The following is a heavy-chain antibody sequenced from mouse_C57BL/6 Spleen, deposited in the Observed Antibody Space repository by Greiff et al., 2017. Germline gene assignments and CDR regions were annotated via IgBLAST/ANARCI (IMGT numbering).Heavy chain of an antibody. J-gene: IGHJ3*01. Sequence: QVQLQQPGAELVKPGASVKVSCKASGYTFTSYWMHWVKKRPGQGLEWIGRIHPSDSDTNYNQKFKGQATLTVDISSSTSYMQLSSLTSEDSAFYYCAIEDSGYYGSAWFAYWGQGTLVTVSA. CDR3: AIEDSGYYGSAWFAY. V-gene: IGHV1-74*01. D-gene: IGHD1-1*01. CDR2: IHPSDSDT. CDR1: GYTFTSYW.